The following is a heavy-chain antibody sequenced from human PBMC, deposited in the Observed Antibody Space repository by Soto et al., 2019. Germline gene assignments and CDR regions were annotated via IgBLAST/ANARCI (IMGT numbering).Heavy chain of an antibody. Sequence: SVKVSCKASGGTFSSYAISWVRQAPGQGLEWMGGIIPIFGTANYAQKFQGRVTITADESTSTAYMELSSLRSEDTAVYYCARCPPGYSSGWYFDYWGQGTLVTVSS. J-gene: IGHJ4*02. V-gene: IGHV1-69*13. D-gene: IGHD6-19*01. CDR2: IIPIFGTA. CDR1: GGTFSSYA. CDR3: ARCPPGYSSGWYFDY.